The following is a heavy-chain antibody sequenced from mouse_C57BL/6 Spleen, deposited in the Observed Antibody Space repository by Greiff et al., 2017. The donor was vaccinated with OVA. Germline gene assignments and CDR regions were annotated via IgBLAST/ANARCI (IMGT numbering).Heavy chain of an antibody. V-gene: IGHV3-1*01. J-gene: IGHJ3*01. Sequence: EVQLQESGPGMVKPSQSLSLTCTVTGYSITSGYDWHWIRHFPGNKLEWMGYISYSGSTNYNPSLKSRISLTHDTSKNHFFLKLNSVTTEDTAAYYCAREGLRPGFAYWGQGTLVTVSA. D-gene: IGHD2-4*01. CDR1: GYSITSGYD. CDR2: ISYSGST. CDR3: AREGLRPGFAY.